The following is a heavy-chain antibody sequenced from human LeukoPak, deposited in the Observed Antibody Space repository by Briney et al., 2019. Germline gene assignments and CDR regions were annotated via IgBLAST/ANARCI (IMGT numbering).Heavy chain of an antibody. J-gene: IGHJ3*02. CDR2: IIPIFGTA. CDR1: GGTFSSYA. D-gene: IGHD3-22*01. V-gene: IGHV1-69*06. Sequence: GASVKVSCKASGGTFSSYAISWVRQAPGQGLEWMGGIIPIFGTANYAQKFQGRVTITADKSTSTAYMELSSLRSEDTAVYYCASFWWGTYYYDSSGYPPGAFDIWGQGTMVTVSS. CDR3: ASFWWGTYYYDSSGYPPGAFDI.